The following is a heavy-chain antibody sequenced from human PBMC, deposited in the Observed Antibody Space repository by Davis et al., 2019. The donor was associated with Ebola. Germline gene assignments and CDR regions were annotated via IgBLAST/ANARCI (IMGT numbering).Heavy chain of an antibody. Sequence: AASVKVSCKASGYTFTGYYMHWVRQAPGQGLEWMGWINPNSGGTNYAQKFQGWVTMTRDTSISTAYTELSRLRSDDTAVYYCARGSRGHSSGWYDYWGQGTLVTVSS. CDR2: INPNSGGT. V-gene: IGHV1-2*04. J-gene: IGHJ4*02. CDR3: ARGSRGHSSGWYDY. D-gene: IGHD6-19*01. CDR1: GYTFTGYY.